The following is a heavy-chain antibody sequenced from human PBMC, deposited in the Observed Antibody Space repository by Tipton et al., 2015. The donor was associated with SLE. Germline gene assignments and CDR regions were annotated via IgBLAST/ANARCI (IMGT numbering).Heavy chain of an antibody. D-gene: IGHD3-3*01. CDR3: ARHAAGLWSGYCPY. V-gene: IGHV4-59*08. Sequence: TLSLTCTVSGDSISSYYWSWIRQPPGKGLEWIGYIYYSGSTNYNPSLKSRVTISVDTSKNQFSLKLSSVTAADTAVYYCARHAAGLWSGYCPYWGQGTLVTVAA. J-gene: IGHJ4*02. CDR2: IYYSGST. CDR1: GDSISSYY.